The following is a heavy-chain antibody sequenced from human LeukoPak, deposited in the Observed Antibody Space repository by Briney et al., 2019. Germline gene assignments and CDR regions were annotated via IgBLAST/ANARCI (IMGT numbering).Heavy chain of an antibody. CDR1: GFTFSSYA. CDR2: ISYDGSNK. CDR3: ARGANYDFWSGYTTDGYNWFDP. V-gene: IGHV3-30-3*01. D-gene: IGHD3-3*01. Sequence: GGSRRLSCAASGFTFSSYAMSWVRQAPGKGLEWVAVISYDGSNKYYADSVKGRFTISRDNSKNTLYLQMNSLRAEDTAVYYCARGANYDFWSGYTTDGYNWFDPWGQGTLVTVSS. J-gene: IGHJ5*02.